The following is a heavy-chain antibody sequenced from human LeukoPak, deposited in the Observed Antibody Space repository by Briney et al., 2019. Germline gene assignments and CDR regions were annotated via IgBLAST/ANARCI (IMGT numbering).Heavy chain of an antibody. Sequence: GGSLRLSCAASGFTFSSYAMTWVRQAPGKGLEWVSSISGTGGSTFYADSVKGRFTISRDNSKDTLYLQMNSLRAEDTAIYYCAKEREAYCSGGSCYGSDKLFPADYWGQGSLVTVSS. J-gene: IGHJ4*02. CDR1: GFTFSSYA. V-gene: IGHV3-23*01. CDR2: ISGTGGST. D-gene: IGHD2-15*01. CDR3: AKEREAYCSGGSCYGSDKLFPADY.